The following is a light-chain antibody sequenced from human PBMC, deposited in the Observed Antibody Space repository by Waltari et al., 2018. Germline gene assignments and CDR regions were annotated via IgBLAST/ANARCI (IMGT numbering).Light chain of an antibody. V-gene: IGLV3-19*01. CDR3: HSRDASGVGGS. CDR1: SLRSYY. CDR2: DKN. J-gene: IGLJ2*01. Sequence: SSELTQDPAVSVAMGQTVRITCQGDSLRSYYASWYQQRPGQAPRLVMYDKNNRPSGVPDRFSGSSSHNTASLTITGAQAEDEASYYCHSRDASGVGGSFGGGTKLT.